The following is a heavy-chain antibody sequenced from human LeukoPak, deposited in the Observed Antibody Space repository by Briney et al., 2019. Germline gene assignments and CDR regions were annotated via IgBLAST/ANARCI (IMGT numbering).Heavy chain of an antibody. Sequence: SVKVSCKASGGTFSSYAISWVRQAPGQGLEWMGGIIPIFGTANYAQKFQGRVTITTDESTSTAYMELSSLRSEDTAVYYCARSTYCGGDCYPKITFFDYWGQGTLVTVSS. CDR2: IIPIFGTA. CDR3: ARSTYCGGDCYPKITFFDY. D-gene: IGHD2-21*01. V-gene: IGHV1-69*05. J-gene: IGHJ4*02. CDR1: GGTFSSYA.